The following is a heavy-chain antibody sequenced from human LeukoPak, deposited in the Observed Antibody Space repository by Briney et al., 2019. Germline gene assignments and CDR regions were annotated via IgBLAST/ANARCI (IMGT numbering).Heavy chain of an antibody. CDR1: GGTFSSYA. J-gene: IGHJ5*02. Sequence: ASVKVSCKASGGTFSSYAISWVRQAPGQGLEWMGGTIPIFGTANYAQKFQGRVTITTDESTSTAYMELSSLRSEDTAVYYCAGDHSGSYSSYNWFDPWGQGTLVTVSS. CDR3: AGDHSGSYSSYNWFDP. D-gene: IGHD1-26*01. CDR2: TIPIFGTA. V-gene: IGHV1-69*05.